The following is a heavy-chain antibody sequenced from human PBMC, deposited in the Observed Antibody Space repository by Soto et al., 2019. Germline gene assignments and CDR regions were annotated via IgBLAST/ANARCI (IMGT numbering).Heavy chain of an antibody. J-gene: IGHJ5*02. D-gene: IGHD5-18*01. CDR1: DGSLGSSSYY. CDR3: AGQLWLNWFDP. CDR2: IYYSGST. V-gene: IGHV4-39*01. Sequence: FVILSLTCTVSDGSLGSSSYYWGWIRQPPGKGLEWIGSIYYSGSTYYNPSLKSRVTISVDTSKNQFSLKLSSVTAADTAVYYCAGQLWLNWFDPWGQGTLVTVSS.